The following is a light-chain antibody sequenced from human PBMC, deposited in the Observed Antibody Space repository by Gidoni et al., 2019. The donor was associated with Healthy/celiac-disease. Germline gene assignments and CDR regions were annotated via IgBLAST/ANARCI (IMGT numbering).Light chain of an antibody. Sequence: QSVSSSYLAWYQQKPGQAPRLLIYGASSRSTGIPDRFSGSGSATDFTLTISSLDPDDFAVSYCQQYGSSPGTFGQGTKVEIK. CDR3: QQYGSSPGT. J-gene: IGKJ1*01. CDR1: QSVSSSY. V-gene: IGKV3-20*01. CDR2: GAS.